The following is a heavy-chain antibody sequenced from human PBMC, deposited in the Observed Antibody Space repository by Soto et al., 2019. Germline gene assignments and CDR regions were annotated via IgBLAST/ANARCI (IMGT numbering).Heavy chain of an antibody. Sequence: SETLSLTCTGSGGSIITTTYYLGWLRQPPGTGLEWIGSFYYSGSTYYNPSLKSRVTISVDTSMNQFSLMLSSVTAAHTAVYFCARAPTDYSNDYWGLGNLVTLSS. CDR2: FYYSGST. J-gene: IGHJ4*02. CDR3: ARAPTDYSNDY. D-gene: IGHD4-4*01. V-gene: IGHV4-39*01. CDR1: GGSIITTTYY.